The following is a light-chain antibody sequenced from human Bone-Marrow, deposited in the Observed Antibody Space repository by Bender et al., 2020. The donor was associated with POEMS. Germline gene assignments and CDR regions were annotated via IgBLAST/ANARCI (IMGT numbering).Light chain of an antibody. CDR3: SSYAGTSLI. CDR1: SSDVGTYNL. V-gene: IGLV2-14*02. J-gene: IGLJ2*01. CDR2: EGS. Sequence: QSALTQPASVSGSPGQSITISCTGTSSDVGTYNLVSWYQQHPGKAPKLMIYEGSKRPSGVSNRFSGSKSGNTASLTVSGLQAEDEADYYCSSYAGTSLIFGRGTKLAVL.